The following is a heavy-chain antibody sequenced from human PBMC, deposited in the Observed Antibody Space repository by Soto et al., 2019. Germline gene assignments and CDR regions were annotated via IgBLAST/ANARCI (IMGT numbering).Heavy chain of an antibody. J-gene: IGHJ4*02. CDR3: AGGLDY. D-gene: IGHD2-15*01. V-gene: IGHV3-23*01. CDR1: WFPFYKFC. Sequence: GSLEPPFATSWFPFYKFCMKWVRQAPGKGLEWVSGIDGIGSSTYYADSVKGRFTISRDNSKNTLFLQMNSLRAEDTALYYCAGGLDYWGQGTLVTVSS. CDR2: IDGIGSST.